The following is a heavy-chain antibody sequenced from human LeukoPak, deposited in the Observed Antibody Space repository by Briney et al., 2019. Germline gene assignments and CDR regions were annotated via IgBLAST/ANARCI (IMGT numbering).Heavy chain of an antibody. D-gene: IGHD6-6*01. CDR2: IYYSGST. CDR3: ASIGPSIAARPDY. CDR1: GASISSSSYY. J-gene: IGHJ4*02. V-gene: IGHV4-39*01. Sequence: SETLSLTCTVSGASISSSSYYWGWIRQPPGKGLEWIGSIYYSGSTYYNPSLKSRVTISVDTSKNQFSLKLSSVTAADTAVYYCASIGPSIAARPDYWGQGTLVTVSS.